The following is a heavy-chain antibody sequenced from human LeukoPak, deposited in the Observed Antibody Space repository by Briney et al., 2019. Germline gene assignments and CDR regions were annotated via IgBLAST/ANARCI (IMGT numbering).Heavy chain of an antibody. V-gene: IGHV3-30*04. J-gene: IGHJ4*02. CDR1: GFTFNSFP. CDR2: ISYDEDNK. D-gene: IGHD5-24*01. Sequence: GGSLRLSCAASGFTFNSFPMHWVRQVPGKGLEWVAVISYDEDNKSYATSVKDRFTISRDNAKNTVYLQMNSLRTDDTAVYYCTREKGRWLQLPRLEDWGQGTLVTVSS. CDR3: TREKGRWLQLPRLED.